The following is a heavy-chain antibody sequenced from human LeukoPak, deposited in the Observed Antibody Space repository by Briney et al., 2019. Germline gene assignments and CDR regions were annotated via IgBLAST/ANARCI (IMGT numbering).Heavy chain of an antibody. CDR1: GFTFSDYY. D-gene: IGHD5-18*01. CDR3: TTESRQLWISSPIDY. Sequence: GGSLRLSCAASGFTFSDYYMSWIRQAPGKGLEGVSYISSSGSTIYYADPVKRRFTIARDNAKNSLYLKINSLRAEDTAVYYCTTESRQLWISSPIDYWGQGTLVTVSS. J-gene: IGHJ4*02. CDR2: ISSSGSTI. V-gene: IGHV3-11*01.